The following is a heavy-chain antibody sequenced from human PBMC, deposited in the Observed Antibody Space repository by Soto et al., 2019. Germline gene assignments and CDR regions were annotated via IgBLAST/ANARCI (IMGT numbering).Heavy chain of an antibody. V-gene: IGHV3-23*01. CDR3: ARDPDRRGHDFDY. D-gene: IGHD2-15*01. CDR1: GFTFSSYA. Sequence: GGSLRLSCAASGFTFSSYAMSWVRQAPEKGLEWVSAISGSGGSTYYANSVKGRFTISRDNSKNTLYLQMNSLRAEDRAVYCCARDPDRRGHDFDYWGQGTLVTVSS. J-gene: IGHJ4*02. CDR2: ISGSGGST.